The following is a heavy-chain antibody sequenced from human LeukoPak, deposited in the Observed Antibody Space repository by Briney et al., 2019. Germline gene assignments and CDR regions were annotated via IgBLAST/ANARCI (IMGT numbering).Heavy chain of an antibody. D-gene: IGHD3-16*01. CDR1: GYTLTCYG. V-gene: IGHV1-18*01. J-gene: IGHJ4*02. CDR3: AREEEWGIRSFDY. Sequence: ASVKASCKASGYTLTCYGIGWVRQAPGQGLEWMGWISAYNGNTNYAQKLQGRVTMTTDTSTSTAYMELRSLRSDDTAVYYCAREEEWGIRSFDYWGQGTLVTVSS. CDR2: ISAYNGNT.